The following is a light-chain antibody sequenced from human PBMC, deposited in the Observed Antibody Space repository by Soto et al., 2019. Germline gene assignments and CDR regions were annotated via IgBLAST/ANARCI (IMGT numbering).Light chain of an antibody. J-gene: IGLJ1*01. V-gene: IGLV2-11*01. Sequence: QSVLTQPRSVSGSPGQSVTISCTGTSSDVAIYNYISWYQQHPGEAPKLMIHDVSERPSGVPDRVSGSKSGNTASLTISGLQAEDEADYYCCSYAGSYTFARNVFGTGTKLTVL. CDR2: DVS. CDR3: CSYAGSYTFARNV. CDR1: SSDVAIYNY.